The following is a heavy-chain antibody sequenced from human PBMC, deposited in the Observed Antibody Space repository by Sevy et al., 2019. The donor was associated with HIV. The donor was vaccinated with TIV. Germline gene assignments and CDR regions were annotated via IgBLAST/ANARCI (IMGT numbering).Heavy chain of an antibody. J-gene: IGHJ5*02. CDR1: GFTFSSYR. Sequence: GGSLRLSCAASGFTFSSYRMNGVRQAPGKGLEWVSSISQSSSYIYYEDSVKGRFTISRDNAKNSLYLEMSSLRAEDTAAYYCARVGGVPPNWFDPWGQGTLVTVSS. CDR3: ARVGGVPPNWFDP. V-gene: IGHV3-21*06. D-gene: IGHD2-2*01. CDR2: ISQSSSYI.